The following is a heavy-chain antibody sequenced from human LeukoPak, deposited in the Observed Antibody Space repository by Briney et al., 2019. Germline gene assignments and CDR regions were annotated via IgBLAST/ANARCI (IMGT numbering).Heavy chain of an antibody. Sequence: SVKVSCKASGGTFSSYAISWVRQAPGQGLEWMGGLIPIFGTANYAQKFQGRVTITADESTSTAYMELSSLRSEDTAVYYCARADSSGYYYFVFDYWGQGTLVTVSS. V-gene: IGHV1-69*13. D-gene: IGHD3-22*01. CDR1: GGTFSSYA. CDR3: ARADSSGYYYFVFDY. CDR2: LIPIFGTA. J-gene: IGHJ4*02.